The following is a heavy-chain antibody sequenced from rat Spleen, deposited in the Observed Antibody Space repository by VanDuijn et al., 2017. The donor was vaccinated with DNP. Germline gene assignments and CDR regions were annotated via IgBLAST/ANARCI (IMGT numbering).Heavy chain of an antibody. V-gene: IGHV3-1*01. Sequence: EVQLQESGSGLVKPSQSLSLTCSVTGSSITSNYWGWTRKFPGNKMEYIGHISYSGSTNYNPSLKSRISITRDTSKNHFFLHLNSVTSEDTGTYYCARWTRYFDNWGQGVMVTVSS. CDR1: GSSITSNY. D-gene: IGHD1-7*01. CDR3: ARWTRYFDN. CDR2: ISYSGST. J-gene: IGHJ2*01.